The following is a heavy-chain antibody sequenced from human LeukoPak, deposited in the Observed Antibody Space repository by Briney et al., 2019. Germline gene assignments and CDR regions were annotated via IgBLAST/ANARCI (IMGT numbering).Heavy chain of an antibody. V-gene: IGHV3-30*02. Sequence: GGSLRLSCAASGCTFSSYGMHWVRQAPGKGLEWAAFINYDGTEQYYADSVKGRFSISRDNSKDTLFLQMNSLRAEDTAVYYCAKGLGKAGASNTWYFDLWGRGTLVTVSS. D-gene: IGHD6-13*01. CDR2: INYDGTEQ. CDR1: GCTFSSYG. CDR3: AKGLGKAGASNTWYFDL. J-gene: IGHJ2*01.